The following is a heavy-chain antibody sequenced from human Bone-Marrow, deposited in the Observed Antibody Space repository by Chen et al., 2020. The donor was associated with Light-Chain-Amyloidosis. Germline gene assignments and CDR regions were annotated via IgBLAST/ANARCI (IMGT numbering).Heavy chain of an antibody. CDR2: IRSKAYDGTT. D-gene: IGHD1-1*01. V-gene: IGHV3-49*05. J-gene: IGHJ5*02. CDR1: GFTSGDYA. Sequence: EVQLVESGGGLVKPGRSLRPSCTASGFTSGDYAMSWFRQAPGKGLEWGGFIRSKAYDGTTKYAASVKGRITISRDDSKIITYLQMNSLKTEDTAVYYCTRQVIPRYLPLFDPWGQGTLVTVSS. CDR3: TRQVIPRYLPLFDP.